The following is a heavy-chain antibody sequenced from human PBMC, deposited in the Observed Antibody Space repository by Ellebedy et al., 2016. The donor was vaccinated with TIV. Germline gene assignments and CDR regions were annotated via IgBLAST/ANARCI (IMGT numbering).Heavy chain of an antibody. D-gene: IGHD6-19*01. V-gene: IGHV3-11*06. J-gene: IGHJ4*02. CDR1: GFSFNDYP. CDR3: TRETNPPPGAVAGTGFDC. Sequence: GGSLRLSCVVSGFSFNDYPMNWVRQAPGKGLEWISNIRGSDRETNHADSVKGRFTISRDMSKNTLYLQMSRLRAEDTAMYYCTRETNPPPGAVAGTGFDCWGQGTLVIVSS. CDR2: IRGSDRET.